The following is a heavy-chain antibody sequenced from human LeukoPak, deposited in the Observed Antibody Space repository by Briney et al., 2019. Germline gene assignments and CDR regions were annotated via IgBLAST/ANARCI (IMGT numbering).Heavy chain of an antibody. CDR1: GGSFSGYY. D-gene: IGHD1-14*01. CDR3: ARGGIVDY. J-gene: IGHJ4*02. V-gene: IGHV4-34*01. CDR2: INHCGST. Sequence: SETLSLTCAVYGGSFSGYYWSWIRQPPGKGLEWIGEINHCGSTNYNPSLKSRVTISVDTSKNQFSLKLSSVTAADTAVYYCARGGIVDYWGQGTLVTVSS.